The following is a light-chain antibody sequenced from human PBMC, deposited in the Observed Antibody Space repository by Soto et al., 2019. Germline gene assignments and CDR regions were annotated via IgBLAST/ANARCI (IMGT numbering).Light chain of an antibody. Sequence: EIVMTQSPYTLSVSLGEGATLSCRASQSVSSHLAWYQHKPGQAPRLLIYGASTRASGIPARFSGSGSETNLSLLTSSLQSEDSAVYYCQQYHNWPPITFGQGTRLEIK. CDR3: QQYHNWPPIT. J-gene: IGKJ5*01. CDR2: GAS. CDR1: QSVSSH. V-gene: IGKV3-15*01.